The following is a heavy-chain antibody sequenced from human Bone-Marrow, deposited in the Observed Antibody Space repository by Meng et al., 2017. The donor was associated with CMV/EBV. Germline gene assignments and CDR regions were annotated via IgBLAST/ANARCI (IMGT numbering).Heavy chain of an antibody. CDR3: ARDRGGNEYFQH. D-gene: IGHD3-16*01. CDR2: IYSGGST. V-gene: IGHV3-66*01. J-gene: IGHJ1*01. Sequence: GGSLRLSCAASGFTVSSNYMSWVRQAPGKGLGWVSVIYSGGSTYYADSVKGRFTISRDNAKNTLYLQMNSLRAEDTAVYYCARDRGGNEYFQHWGQGTLVTVSS. CDR1: GFTVSSNY.